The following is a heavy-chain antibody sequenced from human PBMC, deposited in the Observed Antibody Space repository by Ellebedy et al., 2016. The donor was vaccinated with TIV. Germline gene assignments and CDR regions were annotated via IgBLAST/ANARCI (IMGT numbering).Heavy chain of an antibody. CDR1: GYTFTGYG. CDR2: ISAYNGNT. V-gene: IGHV1-18*04. CDR3: ARDILRLVLAY. Sequence: AASVKVSCKASGYTFTGYGISWVRQAPGQGLEWMGWISAYNGNTNYAQKLQGRVTMTTDTSTSTAYMELRSLRSDDTAVYYCARDILRLVLAYWGQGTLVTVSS. J-gene: IGHJ4*02. D-gene: IGHD6-19*01.